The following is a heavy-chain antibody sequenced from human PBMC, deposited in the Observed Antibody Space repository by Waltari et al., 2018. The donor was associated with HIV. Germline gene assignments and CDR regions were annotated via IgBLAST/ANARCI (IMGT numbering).Heavy chain of an antibody. CDR3: ARDRLSVTTRGGYYYGLDV. D-gene: IGHD4-17*01. CDR1: GGSISSGGYS. J-gene: IGHJ6*02. CDR2: ISQSGTT. V-gene: IGHV4-30-2*01. Sequence: QLQLQESGSGLVKPSQTLSLTCAVSGGSISSGGYSWTWIRQPPGKGLEWIGYISQSGTTYYNPSLQSRVTISLDRSKNQFPLKLRSVTAADTAVYYCARDRLSVTTRGGYYYGLDVWGQGTTVTVSS.